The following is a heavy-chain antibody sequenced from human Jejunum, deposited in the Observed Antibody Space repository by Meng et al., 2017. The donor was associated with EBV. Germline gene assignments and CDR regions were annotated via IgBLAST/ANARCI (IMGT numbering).Heavy chain of an antibody. CDR1: GFTLSSYW. J-gene: IGHJ5*02. CDR2: INSDGSKT. Sequence: EVQLVWSGGGLVQPGDSLRLSCAASGFTLSSYWMHWVRQAPGKGLVWVSRINSDGSKTNYADSVKGRFTISRDIAKNTLYLQLNSLRADDTAVYYCVRGPPPDTWGQGTLVTVSS. V-gene: IGHV3-74*01. CDR3: VRGPPPDT.